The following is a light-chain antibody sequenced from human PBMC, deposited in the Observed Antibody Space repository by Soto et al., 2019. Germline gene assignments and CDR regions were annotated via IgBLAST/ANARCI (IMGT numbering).Light chain of an antibody. J-gene: IGKJ5*01. CDR3: QQYNNWPFS. V-gene: IGKV3-15*01. Sequence: EIVVTQSAATLSVSPCERATLSCRAGQGVTTNFAWYQQKSGQSPRLLIYDVSIRATGVPARFSATGSETDFTLTISGLQSGDAAGYFCQQYNNWPFSFGQGTRLEI. CDR1: QGVTTN. CDR2: DVS.